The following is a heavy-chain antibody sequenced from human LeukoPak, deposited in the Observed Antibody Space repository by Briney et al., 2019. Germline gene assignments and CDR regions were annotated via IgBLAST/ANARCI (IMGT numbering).Heavy chain of an antibody. CDR3: ARDRLRYFDFHLFFDY. D-gene: IGHD3-9*01. CDR2: ISCSSSNI. V-gene: IGHV3-48*02. CDR1: GFTFSSYS. J-gene: IGHJ4*02. Sequence: GGSLRLSCAVSGFTFSSYSMNWVRQAPGKGLEWVSYISCSSSNIYYADSVKGRFTISRDNAKNSLYLQMNSLRDEDTAVYYCARDRLRYFDFHLFFDYWGQRPLVTVSS.